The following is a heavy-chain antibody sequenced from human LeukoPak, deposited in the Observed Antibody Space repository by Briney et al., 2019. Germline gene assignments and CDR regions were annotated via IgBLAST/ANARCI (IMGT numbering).Heavy chain of an antibody. CDR3: ARDQGLTAPPPYGLDV. CDR2: IIPVLNIT. J-gene: IGHJ6*02. Sequence: ASVTVSCKTSGGTXSSSAITWVRQAPGKGLEWMGRIIPVLNITTYAQKFQGSVTITADTSTSTVYMELSSLRSEETAVYYCARDQGLTAPPPYGLDVWGQGTTVIVSS. V-gene: IGHV1-69*04. D-gene: IGHD5-18*01. CDR1: GGTXSSSA.